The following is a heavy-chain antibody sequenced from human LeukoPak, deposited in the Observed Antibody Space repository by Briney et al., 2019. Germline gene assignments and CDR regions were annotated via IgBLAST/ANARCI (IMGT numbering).Heavy chain of an antibody. Sequence: SQTLSLTCTVSGGSISSGSYYWSWIRQPAGKGLEWIGRIYTSGSTNYNPSLKSRVTISVDTSKNQFSLKLSSVTAADTAVYYCARGIRYSGSSRTYNWFDPWGQGTLVTVSS. D-gene: IGHD6-13*01. J-gene: IGHJ5*02. CDR2: IYTSGST. CDR1: GGSISSGSYY. V-gene: IGHV4-61*02. CDR3: ARGIRYSGSSRTYNWFDP.